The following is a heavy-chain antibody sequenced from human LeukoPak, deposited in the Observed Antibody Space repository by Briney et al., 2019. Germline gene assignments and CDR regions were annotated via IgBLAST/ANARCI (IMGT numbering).Heavy chain of an antibody. V-gene: IGHV1-18*01. Sequence: ASVKVSCKASGYTFTSYGISWVRQAPGQGLEWMGWISAYNGNTNYAQKLQGRVTMTTDTSTSTAYMELRSLRSDDTAVYYCARDCGRSRVVPTAYYFDYWGQGTLVTVSS. CDR2: ISAYNGNT. CDR3: ARDCGRSRVVPTAYYFDY. CDR1: GYTFTSYG. J-gene: IGHJ4*02. D-gene: IGHD2-2*01.